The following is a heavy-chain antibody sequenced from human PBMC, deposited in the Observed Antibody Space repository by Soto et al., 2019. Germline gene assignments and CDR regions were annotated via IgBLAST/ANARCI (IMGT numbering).Heavy chain of an antibody. CDR3: ARGAGGYYYMDV. Sequence: EVQLVESGGGLVQPGGSLRLSCATSGFTFNTYWMHWVRQAPGKGLVWVSRIYSDGSRTSYADSVKGRFTISRDNAKTTLYLQMDSLSTEDTAVYYCARGAGGYYYMDVWGKGTTVTVSS. J-gene: IGHJ6*03. D-gene: IGHD3-10*01. CDR2: IYSDGSRT. CDR1: GFTFNTYW. V-gene: IGHV3-74*01.